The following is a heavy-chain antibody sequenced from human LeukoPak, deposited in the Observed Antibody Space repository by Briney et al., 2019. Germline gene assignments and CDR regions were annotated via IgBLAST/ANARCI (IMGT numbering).Heavy chain of an antibody. CDR3: ARGITAMVNYFDY. CDR1: GYTFTGYY. J-gene: IGHJ4*02. CDR2: INPNSGGT. D-gene: IGHD5-18*01. Sequence: ASVKVSCKASGYTFTGYYMHWVRQAPGQGLEWMGWINPNSGGTNDAQKFQGRVTMTRDTSISTAYMELSRLRSDDTAVYYCARGITAMVNYFDYWGQGTLVTVSS. V-gene: IGHV1-2*02.